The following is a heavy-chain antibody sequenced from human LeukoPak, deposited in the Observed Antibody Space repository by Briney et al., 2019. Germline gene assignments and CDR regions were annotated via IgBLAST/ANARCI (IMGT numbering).Heavy chain of an antibody. Sequence: GGSLRLSCAASGFTFSSYAMSWVRQAPGKGLEGVSAISGSGGSTYYADSVKGRFTTSRDNSKNTLYLQMNSLRAEDTAVYYCAKDRGAAAGRAVFDYWGQGTLVTVSS. J-gene: IGHJ4*02. D-gene: IGHD6-13*01. CDR1: GFTFSSYA. CDR2: ISGSGGST. V-gene: IGHV3-23*01. CDR3: AKDRGAAAGRAVFDY.